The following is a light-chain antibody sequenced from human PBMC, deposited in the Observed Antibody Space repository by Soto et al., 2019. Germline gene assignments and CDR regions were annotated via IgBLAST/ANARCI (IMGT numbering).Light chain of an antibody. CDR2: DTS. J-gene: IGKJ3*01. CDR3: RQRSYWPFT. V-gene: IGKV3-11*01. Sequence: ELVLTQSPAILSLSPGERATLSCRASPSVSTSLAWYQQKPGQAPRLLLYDTSNRASGVPARFSGRGSGTDFTLTISSLEPEDFAVYYCRQRSYWPFTFGRGAKVDIK. CDR1: PSVSTS.